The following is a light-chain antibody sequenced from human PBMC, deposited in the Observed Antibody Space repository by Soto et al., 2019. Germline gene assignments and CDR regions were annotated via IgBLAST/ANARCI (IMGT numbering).Light chain of an antibody. CDR2: GAS. Sequence: EVVMTQSPATLSVSPGERATLSCRASQSVNANLAWYQQKPGQAPRLLIHGASNRATGIPARFSGSGFGTEFILTISSPQAEDFAVYYCKQYNTWLWTFGQGKKVEI. V-gene: IGKV3-15*01. CDR3: KQYNTWLWT. J-gene: IGKJ1*01. CDR1: QSVNAN.